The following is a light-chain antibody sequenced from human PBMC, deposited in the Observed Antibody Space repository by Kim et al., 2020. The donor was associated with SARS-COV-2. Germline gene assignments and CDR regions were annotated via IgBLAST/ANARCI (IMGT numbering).Light chain of an antibody. V-gene: IGKV1-9*01. CDR3: QQHHSFPLT. CDR2: AAF. Sequence: GSVGDTATITRRASQGINSNLAWYQQSPVKAPNLLIYAAFSLHSGVPSRFSGSGSGTDFTLTITSLQPEDFATYHCQQHHSFPLTFGGGTKVDIK. CDR1: QGINSN. J-gene: IGKJ4*01.